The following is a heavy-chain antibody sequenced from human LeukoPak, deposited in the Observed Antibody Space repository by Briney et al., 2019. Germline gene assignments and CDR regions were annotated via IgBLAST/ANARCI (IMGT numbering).Heavy chain of an antibody. V-gene: IGHV3-74*01. CDR1: GFTFSGYS. J-gene: IGHJ4*02. CDR3: ARSMIFPPDSFDY. CDR2: INSDGSST. Sequence: PGGSLRLSCVASGFTFSGYSMNWVRQAPGKGLVWVSRINSDGSSTSYADSVKGRFTISRDNAKNTLYLQMNSLRAEDTAVYYCARSMIFPPDSFDYWGQGTLVTVSS. D-gene: IGHD3-22*01.